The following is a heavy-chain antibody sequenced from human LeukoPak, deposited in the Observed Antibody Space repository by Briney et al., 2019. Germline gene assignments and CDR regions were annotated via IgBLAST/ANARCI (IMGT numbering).Heavy chain of an antibody. CDR2: MNPNSGNT. CDR3: ARDQVYSSSWGDYYYGMDV. Sequence: ASVKVSCKASGYTFTSYDINWVRQATGQGLEWMGWMNPNSGNTGYAQKFQGRVTMTRNTSISTAYMELSSLRSEDTAVYYCARDQVYSSSWGDYYYGMDVWGQGTTVTVSS. V-gene: IGHV1-8*01. CDR1: GYTFTSYD. J-gene: IGHJ6*02. D-gene: IGHD6-13*01.